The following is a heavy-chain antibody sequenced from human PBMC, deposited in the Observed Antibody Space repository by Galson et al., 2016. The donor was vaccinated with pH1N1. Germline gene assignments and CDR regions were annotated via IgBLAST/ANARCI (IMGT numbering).Heavy chain of an antibody. Sequence: SVKVSCKAAGYSVTRYSMHWVRQAPGQGLEWMGIIDPSDGTTTYSEKFQGRISLTRDTSTNSVYMELTTLRPDDSATYFCASRYFLDYWGQGTLVTVSS. V-gene: IGHV1-46*01. CDR1: GYSVTRYS. CDR2: IDPSDGTT. CDR3: ASRYFLDY. J-gene: IGHJ4*02.